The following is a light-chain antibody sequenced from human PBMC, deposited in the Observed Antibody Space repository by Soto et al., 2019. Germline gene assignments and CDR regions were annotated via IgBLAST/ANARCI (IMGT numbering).Light chain of an antibody. Sequence: QSVLTQPRSVSGSPGQSVSISCTGTSSDVGRYSYVSWYQQHPGKAPKLMIYDVSERPSGVPDRFSGSKSGNTASLTISGLQAEDEAHYYCCSYAGTYTGVFGNGTKVT. CDR2: DVS. CDR3: CSYAGTYTGV. V-gene: IGLV2-11*01. J-gene: IGLJ1*01. CDR1: SSDVGRYSY.